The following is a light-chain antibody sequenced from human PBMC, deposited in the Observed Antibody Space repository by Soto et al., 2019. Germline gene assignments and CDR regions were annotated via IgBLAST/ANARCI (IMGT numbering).Light chain of an antibody. CDR1: QSLSSSY. J-gene: IGKJ4*01. CDR3: QQYDTSALT. V-gene: IGKV3-20*01. Sequence: DIVLTQSPGTLSLSPGDSATLSCRASQSLSSSYLAWYQQKPGQAPRLLIYGESSRATGIPDRVSGSGSGTDLTLAISRLEPEDFAVYHCQQYDTSALTCGGGTKVDIK. CDR2: GES.